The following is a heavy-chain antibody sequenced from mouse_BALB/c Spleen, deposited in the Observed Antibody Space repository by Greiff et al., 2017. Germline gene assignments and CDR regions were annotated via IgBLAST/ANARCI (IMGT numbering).Heavy chain of an antibody. CDR2: ISSGSSTI. D-gene: IGHD2-10*01. Sequence: EVMLVESGGGLVQPGGSRKLSCAASGFTFSSFGMHWVRQAPEKGLEWVAYISSGSSTIYYADTVIGRYTISRDNPKNTLFLKMTSLRSEDTAMYYCARGLAYYGYYYAMDYWGQGTSVTVSS. CDR1: GFTFSSFG. J-gene: IGHJ4*01. CDR3: ARGLAYYGYYYAMDY. V-gene: IGHV5-17*02.